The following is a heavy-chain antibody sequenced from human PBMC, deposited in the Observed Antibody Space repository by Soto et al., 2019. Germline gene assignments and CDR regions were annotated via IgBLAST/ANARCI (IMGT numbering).Heavy chain of an antibody. J-gene: IGHJ6*03. Sequence: QVQLVQSGAEVKKPGASVKVSCKTSGDSFSAFYLHWVRQAPGQGLEWLGWINPNGGATKYAQKCRGRVATTRDTSIRTAYLELSSLRSDDTAIYYCARESGGATATLDYYYFYMDVWGKGTTVTVSS. CDR1: GDSFSAFY. D-gene: IGHD5-12*01. CDR3: ARESGGATATLDYYYFYMDV. V-gene: IGHV1-2*02. CDR2: INPNGGAT.